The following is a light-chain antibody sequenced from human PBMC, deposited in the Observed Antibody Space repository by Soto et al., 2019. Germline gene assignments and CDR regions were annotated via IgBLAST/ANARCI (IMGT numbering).Light chain of an antibody. CDR2: KAS. J-gene: IGKJ1*01. CDR1: QSISSW. V-gene: IGKV1-5*03. Sequence: DIQMTQSPSTLSASVGDRVTITCRASQSISSWLAWYQQKPGKAPKLLIYKASSLESGVPSRFRSSRSGTEFTLTISSLQPDDFATYYCQQYNSYSPWTFGQGTKVEIK. CDR3: QQYNSYSPWT.